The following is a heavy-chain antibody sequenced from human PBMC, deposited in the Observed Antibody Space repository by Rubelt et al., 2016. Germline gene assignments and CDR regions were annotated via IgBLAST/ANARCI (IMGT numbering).Heavy chain of an antibody. D-gene: IGHD4-23*01. J-gene: IGHJ4*02. CDR3: ARFTQAGGNSDFDY. CDR2: IDHSGTT. CDR1: GSSVTTASYY. Sequence: QLQLQESGPGLVKPSETLSLTCTVSGSSVTTASYYWGWIRQPPGKGLEWIGEIDHSGTTNYNPSLKGALTISVDRSKNQFSLRLTSVTAADTARYYCARFTQAGGNSDFDYWGQGALVIVSS. V-gene: IGHV4-61*05.